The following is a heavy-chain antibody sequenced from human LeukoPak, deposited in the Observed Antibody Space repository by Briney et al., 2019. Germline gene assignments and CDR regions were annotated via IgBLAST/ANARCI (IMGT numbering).Heavy chain of an antibody. Sequence: PGGSLRLSRVASGFTFSSYSINWVRQAPGKGLEWVSYISSSSTTIYYADSVKGRFTITRDNAKNSLYLQMNSLRAEDTAVYYCARGGRAASYDNPFDFWGQGTLVSVSS. D-gene: IGHD3-22*01. J-gene: IGHJ4*02. V-gene: IGHV3-48*04. CDR2: ISSSSTTI. CDR1: GFTFSSYS. CDR3: ARGGRAASYDNPFDF.